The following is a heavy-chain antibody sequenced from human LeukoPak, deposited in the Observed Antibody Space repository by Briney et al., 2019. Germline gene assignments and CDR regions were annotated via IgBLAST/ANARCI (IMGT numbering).Heavy chain of an antibody. CDR3: ARVGVVGAADY. V-gene: IGHV3-7*01. CDR1: GFTFSNYW. D-gene: IGHD1-26*01. CDR2: IKQDGSEK. J-gene: IGHJ4*02. Sequence: PGGSLRLSCAASGFTFSNYWMTWVRQAPGKGLELVANIKQDGSEKYYVDSVKGRFTISRDNAKNSLYLQMNSLRAEDTAVYYCARVGVVGAADYWGQGTLVTVSS.